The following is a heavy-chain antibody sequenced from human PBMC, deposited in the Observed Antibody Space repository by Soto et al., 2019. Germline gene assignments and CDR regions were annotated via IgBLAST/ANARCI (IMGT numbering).Heavy chain of an antibody. CDR1: GFTFSSYA. CDR3: AKVIDDFSLYYGMDV. CDR2: ISGSGGST. Sequence: GGSLRLSCAAAGFTFSSYAMSWVRQAPGKGLEWVSAISGSGGSTYYADSVKGRFTISRDNSKNTLYLQMNSLRAEDTAVYYCAKVIDDFSLYYGMDVWGQGTTVTVSS. J-gene: IGHJ6*02. D-gene: IGHD3-3*01. V-gene: IGHV3-23*01.